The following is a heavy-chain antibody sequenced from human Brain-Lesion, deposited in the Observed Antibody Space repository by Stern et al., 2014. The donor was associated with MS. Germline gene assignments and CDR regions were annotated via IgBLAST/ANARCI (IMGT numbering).Heavy chain of an antibody. CDR2: IWYDGSNK. D-gene: IGHD4-23*01. CDR1: GFTFSSYG. V-gene: IGHV3-33*01. Sequence: QLVQSGGGVVQPGRSLRLSCAASGFTFSSYGMHWVRQAPGKGLEWVAGIWYDGSNKYYADSVKGRFTISRDNSKNTLYLQMNSLRAEDTAVYYCARGYGGLIRSAFDIWGQGTMVTVSS. CDR3: ARGYGGLIRSAFDI. J-gene: IGHJ3*02.